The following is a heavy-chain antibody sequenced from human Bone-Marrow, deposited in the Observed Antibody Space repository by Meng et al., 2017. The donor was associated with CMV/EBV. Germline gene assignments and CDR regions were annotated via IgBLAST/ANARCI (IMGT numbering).Heavy chain of an antibody. D-gene: IGHD3-16*01. V-gene: IGHV4-30-4*08. J-gene: IGHJ4*02. CDR2: IYYSGST. CDR1: GGSISSGDYY. CDR3: ARDRRGEVVDY. Sequence: SETLSLTCTVSGGSISSGDYYWSWIRQPPGKGLEWIGYIYYSGSTYYNPSLKSRVTISVDTSKNQFSLKLSSVTAADTAVYYCARDRRGEVVDYCGEGTLITVSS.